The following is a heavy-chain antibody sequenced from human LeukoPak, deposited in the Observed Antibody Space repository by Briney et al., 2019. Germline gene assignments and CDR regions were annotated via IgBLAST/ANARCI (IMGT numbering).Heavy chain of an antibody. V-gene: IGHV4-61*01. CDR2: IYYSGST. CDR3: ARGSRITMVRGALGVWFDP. CDR1: GGSVSSGSYY. J-gene: IGHJ5*02. Sequence: PSETLSPACTVSGGSVSSGSYYWSWIRQPPGKGLEWIGYIYYSGSTNYNPSLKSRVTISVDTSKNQFSLKLSSVTAADTAVYYCARGSRITMVRGALGVWFDPWGQGTLVTVSS. D-gene: IGHD3-10*01.